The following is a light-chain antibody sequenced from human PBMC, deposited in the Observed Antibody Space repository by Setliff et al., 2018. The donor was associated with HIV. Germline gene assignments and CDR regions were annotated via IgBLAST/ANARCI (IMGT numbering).Light chain of an antibody. CDR3: QSYDSSLSGYV. CDR1: NSNIGAGYD. J-gene: IGLJ1*01. Sequence: QSVLTQPPSVSGAPGQRVTISCTGSNSNIGAGYDVHWYQQLPGTAPKLLMYGNGNRPSGVPDRFSGSKSDTSASLAITGLQAEDETDYYCQSYDSSLSGYVFGTGTKVTVL. V-gene: IGLV1-40*01. CDR2: GNG.